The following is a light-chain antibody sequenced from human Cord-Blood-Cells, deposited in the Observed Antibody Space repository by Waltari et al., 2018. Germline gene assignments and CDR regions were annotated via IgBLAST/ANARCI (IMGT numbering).Light chain of an antibody. CDR3: QDGYSTPYS. CDR2: AAS. Sequence: DIQMNQSPSSLSASVGDRVTITCRASKSISSDLNSYHQKPGKDPTCLIYAASSWQCGVLSRFSGTGSGTDFTLTISSLQPEDFATYGCQDGYSTPYSFGHGTKLEI. J-gene: IGKJ2*03. CDR1: KSISSD. V-gene: IGKV1-39*01.